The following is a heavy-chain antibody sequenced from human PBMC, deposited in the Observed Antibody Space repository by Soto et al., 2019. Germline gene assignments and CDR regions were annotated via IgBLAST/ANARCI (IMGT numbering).Heavy chain of an antibody. CDR1: GGSISSGGYY. D-gene: IGHD3-10*01. Sequence: QVQLLESGPGLVKASETLSLTCSISGGSISSGGYYWSWVRQRPGKGLEWIGYVYFNENTYYNPSLKSRVTLSGGTSTSQFSLRLSSVTAADAAVYYCARQITMARGIDFWGPGISVSVSS. CDR2: VYFNENT. J-gene: IGHJ4*02. CDR3: ARQITMARGIDF. V-gene: IGHV4-31*03.